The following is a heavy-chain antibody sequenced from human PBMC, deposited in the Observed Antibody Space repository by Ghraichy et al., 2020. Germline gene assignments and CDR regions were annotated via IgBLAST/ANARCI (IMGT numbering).Heavy chain of an antibody. J-gene: IGHJ6*02. D-gene: IGHD1-1*01. CDR3: ARDAQFTSPLGSHHNTLDV. Sequence: GRFTISRDNAKNTLYLQMNSLRTEDTAVYYCARDAQFTSPLGSHHNTLDVWGQGTTVTVSS. V-gene: IGHV3-74*01.